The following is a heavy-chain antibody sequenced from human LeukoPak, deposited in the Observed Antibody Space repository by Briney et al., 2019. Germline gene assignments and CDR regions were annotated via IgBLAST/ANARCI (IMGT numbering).Heavy chain of an antibody. D-gene: IGHD3-10*01. Sequence: ASVKVSCKASAYTFTGYYMHWVRQAPGQGVERMGPINPNRGGTTYPQKFQRRVTMTRDTSIITAYMELSRLRSDDTAVYYCARVLARGVIHLGYWGQGTLVTVSS. CDR2: INPNRGGT. CDR1: AYTFTGYY. V-gene: IGHV1-2*06. CDR3: ARVLARGVIHLGY. J-gene: IGHJ4*02.